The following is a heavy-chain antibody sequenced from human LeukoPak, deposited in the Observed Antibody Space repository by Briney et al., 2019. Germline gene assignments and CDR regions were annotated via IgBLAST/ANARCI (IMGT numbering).Heavy chain of an antibody. V-gene: IGHV4-59*08. CDR1: GGSLSSYY. D-gene: IGHD6-13*01. Sequence: SETLSHTCTVSGGSLSSYYWSWIRQPPGKGLEWIGYIYYSGSTNYNPSLKSRVTISVDTSKNQFSLKLSSVTAADTAVYYCASRDGIAAAAFDIWGQGTMVTVSS. CDR3: ASRDGIAAAAFDI. CDR2: IYYSGST. J-gene: IGHJ3*02.